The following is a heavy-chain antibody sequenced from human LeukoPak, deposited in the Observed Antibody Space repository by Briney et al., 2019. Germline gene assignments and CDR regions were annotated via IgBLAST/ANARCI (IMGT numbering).Heavy chain of an antibody. J-gene: IGHJ6*02. CDR2: IIPIFGTA. V-gene: IGHV1-69*06. Sequence: SVNVSCKASGGTFSSYAISWVRQAPGQGLEWMGGIIPIFGTANYAQKFQGRVTMTEDTSTDTAYMELSSLRSEDTAVYYCATSGTTTNNYYYYGMDVWGQGTTVTVSS. CDR1: GGTFSSYA. D-gene: IGHD1-14*01. CDR3: ATSGTTTNNYYYYGMDV.